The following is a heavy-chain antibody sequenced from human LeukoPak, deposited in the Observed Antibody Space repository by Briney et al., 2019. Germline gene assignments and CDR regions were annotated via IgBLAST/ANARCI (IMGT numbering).Heavy chain of an antibody. CDR3: ARVRTSQYYYYYMDV. Sequence: PSETLSLTCTVSGGSVNSAYWSWIRQPPGKEVEWIGYIYYSGNTNYNPSLKSRVTMSVDTSKNQFSLRLTSVTAADTAVYYCARVRTSQYYYYYMDVWGKGTTVTVSS. CDR1: GGSVNSAY. V-gene: IGHV4-59*02. J-gene: IGHJ6*03. CDR2: IYYSGNT.